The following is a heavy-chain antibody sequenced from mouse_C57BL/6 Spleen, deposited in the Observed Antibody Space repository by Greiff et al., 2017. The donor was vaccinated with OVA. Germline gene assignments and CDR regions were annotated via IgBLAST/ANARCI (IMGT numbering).Heavy chain of an antibody. CDR3: AREKDYYGSSMDY. V-gene: IGHV1-55*01. CDR1: GYTFTSYW. D-gene: IGHD1-1*01. Sequence: VQLQQPGAELVKPGASVKMSCKASGYTFTSYWITWVKQRPGQGLEWIGDIYPGSGSTNYNEKFKSKATLTVDTSSSTAYMQLSSLTSEDSAVYYCAREKDYYGSSMDYWGQGTSVTVSS. J-gene: IGHJ4*01. CDR2: IYPGSGST.